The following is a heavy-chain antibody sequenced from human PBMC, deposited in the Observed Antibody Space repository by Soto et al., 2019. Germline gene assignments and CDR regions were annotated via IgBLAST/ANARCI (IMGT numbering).Heavy chain of an antibody. J-gene: IGHJ6*02. CDR3: ARVSIPSFYYYGMDV. Sequence: GASVKVSCKASGYTFTSYYMHWVRQAPGQGLEWMGIINPSGGSTSYAQKFQGRVTMTRDTSTSTVYMELSSLRSEDTAVYYCARVSIPSFYYYGMDVWGQGTTVTVSS. CDR2: INPSGGST. D-gene: IGHD2-2*01. V-gene: IGHV1-46*01. CDR1: GYTFTSYY.